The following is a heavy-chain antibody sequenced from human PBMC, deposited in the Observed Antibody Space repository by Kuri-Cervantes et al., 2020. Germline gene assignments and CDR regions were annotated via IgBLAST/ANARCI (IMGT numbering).Heavy chain of an antibody. J-gene: IGHJ6*02. V-gene: IGHV3-30-3*01. CDR1: GFTFDDYA. CDR2: ISYDGSNK. CDR3: ARERVRGPTAHYGMDV. Sequence: GGSLRLSCAASGFTFDDYAMHWVRQAPGKGLEWVAVISYDGSNKYYADSVKGRFTISRDNSKNTLYLQMNSLRAEDTAVYYCARERVRGPTAHYGMDVWGQGTTVTVSS. D-gene: IGHD3-10*01.